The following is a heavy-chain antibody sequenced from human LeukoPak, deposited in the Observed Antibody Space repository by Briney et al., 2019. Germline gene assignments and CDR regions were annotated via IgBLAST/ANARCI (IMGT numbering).Heavy chain of an antibody. V-gene: IGHV3-9*01. CDR2: ISWNSGSI. Sequence: PGGSLRLSRAASGFTFDDYAMHWVRQAPGKGLEWVSGISWNSGSIGYADSVKGRFTISRDNAKNSLYLQMNSLRAEDTALYYCAKSSRRGSSGYYYCFDYWGQGTLVTVSS. J-gene: IGHJ4*02. D-gene: IGHD3-22*01. CDR3: AKSSRRGSSGYYYCFDY. CDR1: GFTFDDYA.